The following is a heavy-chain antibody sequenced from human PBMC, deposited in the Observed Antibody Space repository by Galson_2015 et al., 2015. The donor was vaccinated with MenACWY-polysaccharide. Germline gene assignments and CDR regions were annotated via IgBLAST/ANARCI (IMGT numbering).Heavy chain of an antibody. CDR1: GLTFSSYS. Sequence: SLRPSCAASGLTFSSYSMNWVRQDPGKGLEWVSGLSASGDKTYYADSVKGRFTISRDNSRNMLYLQMNSLRAEDTAVYHCVKSGLGNLGYSMVRGVDYWGRGTLATVSS. D-gene: IGHD3-10*01. J-gene: IGHJ4*02. V-gene: IGHV3-23*01. CDR3: VKSGLGNLGYSMVRGVDY. CDR2: LSASGDKT.